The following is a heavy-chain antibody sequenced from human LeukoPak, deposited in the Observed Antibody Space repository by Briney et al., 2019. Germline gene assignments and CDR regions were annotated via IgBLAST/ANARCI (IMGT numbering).Heavy chain of an antibody. CDR1: GFIVNTNY. Sequence: GGSLRLSCAASGFIVNTNYMTWVRQAPGRGLEWVSFIYADGNTYYADSVKGRFTISRDISKNAVYLQMNSLRAEDTAVYYCARDSYGDANFDSWGQGTLVTVSS. D-gene: IGHD4-17*01. J-gene: IGHJ4*02. V-gene: IGHV3-53*01. CDR2: IYADGNT. CDR3: ARDSYGDANFDS.